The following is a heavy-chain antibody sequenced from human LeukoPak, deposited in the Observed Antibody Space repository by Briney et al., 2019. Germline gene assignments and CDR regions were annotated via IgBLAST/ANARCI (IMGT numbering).Heavy chain of an antibody. CDR2: IYNSGST. CDR3: VRDRELNY. Sequence: SETLSLTCTVSGGSISIHYWSWVRQPPGKGLEWIGYIYNSGSTIYNPYLKSRATISVDTSKNQFSLRLSSVTAVDTAVYYCVRDRELNYWGQGTLVTVSS. CDR1: GGSISIHY. J-gene: IGHJ4*02. D-gene: IGHD1-26*01. V-gene: IGHV4-59*11.